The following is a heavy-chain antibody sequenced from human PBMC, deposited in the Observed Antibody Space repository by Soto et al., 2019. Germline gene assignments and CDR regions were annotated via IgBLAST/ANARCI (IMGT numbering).Heavy chain of an antibody. CDR2: INPATGAA. CDR3: ARGGGVGVAGSAAFDM. CDR1: GYPVTAYY. D-gene: IGHD3-3*01. J-gene: IGHJ3*02. V-gene: IGHV1-2*02. Sequence: QLHLVQSGAVVKKPGASVTVSCSASGYPVTAYYMHWVRQAPGRGLEWMGGINPATGAAKYTQTFQGRVTMTRDTSTITVFMELSGLPSEDTAVFYCARGGGVGVAGSAAFDMWGQGTLVTVSS.